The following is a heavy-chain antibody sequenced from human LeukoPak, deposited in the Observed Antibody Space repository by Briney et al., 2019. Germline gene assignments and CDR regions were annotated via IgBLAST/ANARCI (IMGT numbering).Heavy chain of an antibody. J-gene: IGHJ2*01. Sequence: ASETLSLTCTVSGYSISSGYYWGWIRQPPGKGLEWIGSIYHSGSTYYNPSLKSRVTISVDTSKNQFSLKLSSVAAADTAVYYCARVDYGGNSLLSNWYFDLWGRGTLVTVSS. D-gene: IGHD4-23*01. CDR2: IYHSGST. CDR1: GYSISSGYY. V-gene: IGHV4-38-2*02. CDR3: ARVDYGGNSLLSNWYFDL.